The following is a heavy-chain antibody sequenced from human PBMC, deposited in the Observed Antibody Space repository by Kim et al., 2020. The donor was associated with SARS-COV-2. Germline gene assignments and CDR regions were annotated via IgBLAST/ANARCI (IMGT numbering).Heavy chain of an antibody. V-gene: IGHV4-34*01. J-gene: IGHJ4*02. Sequence: SETLSLICAVYGGSFSGYYWSWVRQPPGKGLEWIGEINHSGSTNYNPSLKSRVTISVDTSKNQFSLKLSSVTAADTAVYYCARRTRSGRVSGTLLFGYWGQGTLVTVSS. D-gene: IGHD2-15*01. CDR3: ARRTRSGRVSGTLLFGY. CDR2: INHSGST. CDR1: GGSFSGYY.